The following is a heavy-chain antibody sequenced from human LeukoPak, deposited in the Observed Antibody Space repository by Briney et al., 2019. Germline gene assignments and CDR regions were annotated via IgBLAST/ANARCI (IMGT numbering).Heavy chain of an antibody. J-gene: IGHJ6*03. V-gene: IGHV3-23*01. Sequence: PGGTLRLSCAASGFTFISYGMSWVRQAPGKGLEWVSAISGSGGSTYYADSVKGRFTISRDNSKNTLYMQMNRLRAEDTAVYYCAKDPNDNYYYYMDVWGKGNTVTVSS. CDR3: AKDPNDNYYYYMDV. CDR2: ISGSGGST. CDR1: GFTFISYG.